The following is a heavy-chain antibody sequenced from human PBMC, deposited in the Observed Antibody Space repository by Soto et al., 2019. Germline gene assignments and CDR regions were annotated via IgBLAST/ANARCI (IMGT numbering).Heavy chain of an antibody. CDR2: IYYGGST. Sequence: SETLSLTCSVSGGSISSSIYYWGWIRQPPGKGLEWIGTIYYGGSTYYNPSLKSRVTISVDTSKNQFSLKLNSVTAADTAVYYCAIGSGWQDMDFWGQGTLVTVSS. V-gene: IGHV4-39*07. D-gene: IGHD6-19*01. CDR3: AIGSGWQDMDF. CDR1: GGSISSSIYY. J-gene: IGHJ4*02.